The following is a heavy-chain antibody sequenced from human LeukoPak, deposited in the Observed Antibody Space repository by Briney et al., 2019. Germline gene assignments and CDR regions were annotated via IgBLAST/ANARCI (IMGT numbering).Heavy chain of an antibody. CDR1: GFTFSSYS. J-gene: IGHJ4*02. CDR2: ISSSSSTI. D-gene: IGHD3-22*01. Sequence: PGGSLRLSCAASGFTFSSYSMNWVRQAPGKGLEWVSYISSSSSTIYYADSVKGRFTISRDNAKNSLYLQMNSLRDEDTAVYYCARDLNLYDGSGYYPRWGQGTLVTVSS. V-gene: IGHV3-48*02. CDR3: ARDLNLYDGSGYYPR.